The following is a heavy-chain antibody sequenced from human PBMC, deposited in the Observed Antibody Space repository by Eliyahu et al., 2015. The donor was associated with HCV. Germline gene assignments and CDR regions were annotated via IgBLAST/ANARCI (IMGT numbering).Heavy chain of an antibody. D-gene: IGHD3-3*01. Sequence: QMQLQESGPGLVXPSETLSLTCAVSGXSISPAFWSWIRQSPGKGLEWIAYIHXSGRXMYNPSLRSRATISMDTSTNQFSLRLTSVTAAXTAIYYCARDRPSATILDPKPRFDVWGQGTTVTVSS. J-gene: IGHJ6*02. CDR2: IHXSGRX. V-gene: IGHV4-59*01. CDR3: ARDRPSATILDPKPRFDV. CDR1: GXSISPAF.